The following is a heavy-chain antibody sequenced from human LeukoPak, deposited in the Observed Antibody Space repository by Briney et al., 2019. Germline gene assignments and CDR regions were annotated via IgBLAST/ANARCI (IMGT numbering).Heavy chain of an antibody. Sequence: QTGGFLRLSCAASGFTFSNYAMTWVRQAPGKGLEWLSTISGSGDRTFYADSVKGRFTISRDNSKNTVYLQTNRLRAEDSAVYYCAKDATPYYWGQGTPVTVSS. J-gene: IGHJ4*02. D-gene: IGHD2-15*01. CDR1: GFTFSNYA. V-gene: IGHV3-23*01. CDR2: ISGSGDRT. CDR3: AKDATPYY.